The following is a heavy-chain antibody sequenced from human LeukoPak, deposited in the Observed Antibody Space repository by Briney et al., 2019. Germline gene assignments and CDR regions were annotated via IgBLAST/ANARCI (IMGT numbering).Heavy chain of an antibody. Sequence: GGSLRLSCTASGFTFSNYCMHWVRQTPGKGLILVSRICPGGTITNYADSVKGRFTISRDDAKNMMFLQMNSLRADDTAVYYCVRDFRSADYWGQGILVTVSS. CDR3: VRDFRSADY. CDR2: ICPGGTIT. CDR1: GFTFSNYC. V-gene: IGHV3-74*01. J-gene: IGHJ4*02.